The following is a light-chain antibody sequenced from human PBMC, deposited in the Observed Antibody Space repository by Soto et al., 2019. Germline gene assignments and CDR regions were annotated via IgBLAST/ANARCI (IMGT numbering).Light chain of an antibody. J-gene: IGKJ3*01. Sequence: EIVLTQSPGTLSLSPGERATLSCRASQSVSSSYLAWYQQKPGQAPSLLVYGASTRATGIPARFSGSGSGTEFTLTASSLQPEDFAVYYCQQYNNWPFTFGPGTKVDIK. V-gene: IGKV3-15*01. CDR2: GAS. CDR3: QQYNNWPFT. CDR1: QSVSSSY.